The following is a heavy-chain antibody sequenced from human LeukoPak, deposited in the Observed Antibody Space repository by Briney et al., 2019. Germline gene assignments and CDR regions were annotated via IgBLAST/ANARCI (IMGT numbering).Heavy chain of an antibody. CDR1: GGTFSSYT. V-gene: IGHV1-18*01. Sequence: GASVKVSCKASGGTFSSYTISWVRQAPGQGLEWMGWISAYNGNTNYAQKLQGRVTMTTDTSTSTAYMELRSLRSDDTAVYYCARGVVPAAKVGSYNYYMDVWGKGTTVTVSS. CDR2: ISAYNGNT. D-gene: IGHD2-2*01. J-gene: IGHJ6*03. CDR3: ARGVVPAAKVGSYNYYMDV.